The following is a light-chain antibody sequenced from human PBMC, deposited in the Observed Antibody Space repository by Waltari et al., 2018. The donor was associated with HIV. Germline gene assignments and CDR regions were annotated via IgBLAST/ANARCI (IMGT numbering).Light chain of an antibody. CDR2: AAS. J-gene: IGKJ2*01. CDR3: HQYNTFPLT. CDR1: QDISNY. V-gene: IGKV1-16*01. Sequence: IQMTQSPSSLSALVGACVPITCRASQDISNYLGWFQQTPGKAPKSLIFAASNLQSGVPSRFLGAGSGTNFTLTIRSLQPEDFATYYCHQYNTFPLTFG.